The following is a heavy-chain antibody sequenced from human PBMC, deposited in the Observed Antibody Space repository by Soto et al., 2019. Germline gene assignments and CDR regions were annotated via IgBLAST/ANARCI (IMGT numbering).Heavy chain of an antibody. J-gene: IGHJ4*02. D-gene: IGHD3-10*01. CDR2: IIPILGIA. CDR1: RGTFSSYT. Sequence: QVQLVQSGAEVKKPGSSVKVSCKASRGTFSSYTISWVRPAPGQGLEWMGRIIPILGIANYAQKFQGRVTITADKSTSTAYKELSSLRSEDTAVYYCARGTTYYYGSGSDYWGQGTLVTVST. V-gene: IGHV1-69*02. CDR3: ARGTTYYYGSGSDY.